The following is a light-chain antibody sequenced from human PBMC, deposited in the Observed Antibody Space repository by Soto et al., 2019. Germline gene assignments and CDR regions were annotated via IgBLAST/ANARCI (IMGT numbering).Light chain of an antibody. J-gene: IGKJ2*01. CDR2: KIS. CDR3: MQATQFPYT. Sequence: DIVMTQTPLLPVTLGQPASISCRASQSLVHSDGKTYLSWLQQRPGQPPRLLISKISNRFSGVPDRFSGSGAGTVFTLKISRVEAEDVGVYYCMQATQFPYTFGQGTKLEIK. CDR1: QSLVHSDGKTY. V-gene: IGKV2-24*01.